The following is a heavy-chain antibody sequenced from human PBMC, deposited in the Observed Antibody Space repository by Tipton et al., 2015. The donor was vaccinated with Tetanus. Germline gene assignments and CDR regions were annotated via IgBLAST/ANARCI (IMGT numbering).Heavy chain of an antibody. D-gene: IGHD3-3*01. J-gene: IGHJ5*02. CDR2: IIPIFGTA. CDR1: GGTFSSYA. CDR3: ARFREGTIFGVVTNWFDP. Sequence: QVQLVQSGAEVKKPGSSVKVSCKASGGTFSSYAISWVRQAPGQGLEWMGGIIPIFGTANYAQKFQGRVTITADESTSTAYMELSSLRAEDTAVYYCARFREGTIFGVVTNWFDPWGQGTLVTVSS. V-gene: IGHV1-69*01.